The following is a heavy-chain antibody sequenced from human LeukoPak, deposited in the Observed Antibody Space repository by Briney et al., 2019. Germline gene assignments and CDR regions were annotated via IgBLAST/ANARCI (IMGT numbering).Heavy chain of an antibody. J-gene: IGHJ4*02. CDR1: GGSFGGYY. CDR3: AGRGGLTLFGVVMEYYFDY. D-gene: IGHD3-3*01. V-gene: IGHV4-34*01. Sequence: SETLSLTCAVYGGSFGGYYWSWIRQPPGKGLEWIGEINHSGSTNYNPSLKSRVTISVDTSKNQFSLKLSSVTAADTAVYYCAGRGGLTLFGVVMEYYFDYWGQGTLVTVSS. CDR2: INHSGST.